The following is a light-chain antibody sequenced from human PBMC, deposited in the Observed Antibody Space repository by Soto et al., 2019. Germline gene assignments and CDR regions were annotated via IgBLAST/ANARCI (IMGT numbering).Light chain of an antibody. J-gene: IGLJ1*01. CDR2: EVN. Sequence: QSALTQPPSASGSPGQSVTIPCTGTSSDVGDYNYVSWYQQHPGKVPKLIIYEVNKRPSGVPDRFSGSKSGNTASLTISGLQAEDEADYYCSSYTSSSTLVFGTGTKLTVL. CDR3: SSYTSSSTLV. CDR1: SSDVGDYNY. V-gene: IGLV2-8*01.